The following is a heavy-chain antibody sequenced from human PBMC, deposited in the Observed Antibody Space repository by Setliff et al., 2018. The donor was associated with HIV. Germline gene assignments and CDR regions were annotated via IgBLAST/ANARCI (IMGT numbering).Heavy chain of an antibody. CDR1: GFSFNAFY. CDR2: INPNSGGT. Sequence: ASVKVSCKASGFSFNAFYMHWARQAPGQGLEYMGWINPNSGGTNYAQKFQGWVTMTSDSSISTAYMELSRLKSDDTAVYYCARVEGYCDGVSCYSDYYGMDVWGQGTTVTVSS. CDR3: ARVEGYCDGVSCYSDYYGMDV. D-gene: IGHD2-15*01. V-gene: IGHV1-2*04. J-gene: IGHJ6*02.